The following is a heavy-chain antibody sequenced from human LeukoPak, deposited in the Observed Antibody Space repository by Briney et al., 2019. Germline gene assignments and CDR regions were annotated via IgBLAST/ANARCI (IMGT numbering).Heavy chain of an antibody. D-gene: IGHD3-9*01. CDR2: ISSGSTNI. V-gene: IGHV3-21*01. J-gene: IGHJ4*02. Sequence: GGSLRLSCAASGFTFSGYTMNWVRQAPGKGLEWVASISSGSTNIYYADSVKGRFTISRDNAKNSLYLQMNSLRAEDTAVYYCARDQTTCYLLDHWGQGTLVTVSS. CDR1: GFTFSGYT. CDR3: ARDQTTCYLLDH.